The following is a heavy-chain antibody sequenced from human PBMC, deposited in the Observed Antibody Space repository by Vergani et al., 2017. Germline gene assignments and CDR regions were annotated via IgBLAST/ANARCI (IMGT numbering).Heavy chain of an antibody. J-gene: IGHJ4*02. CDR2: VNHSGST. V-gene: IGHV4-34*01. Sequence: QVQLQQWGAGLLKPSETLSLTCAVHGGSFSGYYWSWIRHPQGKGLEWIGEVNHSGSTNYNPSLKSRVTISLDTSKNKFSLKLSSVTAADTAVYYCSRDRLLWCGEFPKFDYWGQGTLVTVSS. CDR3: SRDRLLWCGEFPKFDY. CDR1: GGSFSGYY. D-gene: IGHD3-10*01.